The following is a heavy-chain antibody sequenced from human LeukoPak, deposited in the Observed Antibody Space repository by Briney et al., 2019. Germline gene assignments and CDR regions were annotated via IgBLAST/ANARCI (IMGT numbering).Heavy chain of an antibody. D-gene: IGHD6-19*01. CDR2: SDPKDKT. J-gene: IGHJ5*02. Sequence: ASVKVSCKVSGRTLSHFSLQWVRQVPGKGLEWMGGSDPKDKTFYAQNFQGRVTLTEVTSTDTAYMELSSLIFEDSALYYCAIRRLAVACAPFDHWGQGTLVTVSS. CDR3: AIRRLAVACAPFDH. V-gene: IGHV1-24*01. CDR1: GRTLSHFS.